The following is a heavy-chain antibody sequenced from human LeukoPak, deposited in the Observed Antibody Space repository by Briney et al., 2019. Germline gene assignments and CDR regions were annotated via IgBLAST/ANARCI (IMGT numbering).Heavy chain of an antibody. V-gene: IGHV1-69*04. CDR1: GGTFSSYT. D-gene: IGHD2-2*02. CDR2: IIPILGIA. Sequence: ASVKVSCKASGGTFSSYTISWVRQAPGQGLEWMGRIIPILGIANYAQKFQGRVTITADKSTSTAYMELSSLRSEDTAVYYCARDWLSGYCSSTSCYTSWSDPWGQGTLVTVSS. J-gene: IGHJ5*02. CDR3: ARDWLSGYCSSTSCYTSWSDP.